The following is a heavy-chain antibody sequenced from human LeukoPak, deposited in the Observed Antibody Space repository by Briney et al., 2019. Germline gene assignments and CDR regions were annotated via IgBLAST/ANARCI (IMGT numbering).Heavy chain of an antibody. V-gene: IGHV1-2*02. D-gene: IGHD6-13*01. J-gene: IGHJ4*02. CDR3: ARDGKTAAGNNFDY. CDR1: GYTFTGYY. CDR2: INPNSGGT. Sequence: ASVKVSCKASGYTFTGYYMHWVRQAPGQGLEWMGWINPNSGGTNYAQKFQRRVTMTRDKSTSTVYMELRRLTSEDTAVYYCARDGKTAAGNNFDYWGQGTLVTVSS.